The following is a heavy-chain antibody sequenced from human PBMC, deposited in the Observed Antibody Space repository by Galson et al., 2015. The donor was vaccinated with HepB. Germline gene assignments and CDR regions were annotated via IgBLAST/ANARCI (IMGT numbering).Heavy chain of an antibody. J-gene: IGHJ4*02. CDR2: ISYDGSNK. V-gene: IGHV3-30*18. D-gene: IGHD1-26*01. CDR1: GFTFSSYG. CDR3: AKDHGFLVGAPYYFDY. Sequence: SLRLSCAASGFTFSSYGMHWVRQAPGKGLEWVAVISYDGSNKYYADSVKGRFTISRDNSKNTLYLQMNSLRAEDTAVYYCAKDHGFLVGAPYYFDYWGQGTLATVSS.